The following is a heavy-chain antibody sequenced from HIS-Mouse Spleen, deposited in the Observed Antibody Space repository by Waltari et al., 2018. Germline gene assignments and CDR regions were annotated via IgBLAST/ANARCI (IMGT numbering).Heavy chain of an antibody. V-gene: IGHV4-31*03. D-gene: IGHD6-13*01. CDR3: AREIPYSSSWYDWYFDL. CDR2: IYYSGST. J-gene: IGHJ2*01. CDR1: GGSLSSGGYH. Sequence: QVQLQESGPGLVKPSQTLSLTCTVSGGSLSSGGYHWSWIRQHPGKGLEWIGYIYYSGSTYYNPSLKSRVTISVDTSKNQFSLKLSSVTAADTAVYYCAREIPYSSSWYDWYFDLWGRGTLVTVSS.